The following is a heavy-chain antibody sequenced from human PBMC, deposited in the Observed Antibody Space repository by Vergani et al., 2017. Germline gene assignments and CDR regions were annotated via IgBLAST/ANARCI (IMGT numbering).Heavy chain of an antibody. D-gene: IGHD6-13*01. Sequence: QVQLQESGPGLVKPSQTLSLTCTVSGGPISSGGYYWSWIRQHPGKGLEWIGYIYYSGSTYYNPSLKSRVTISVDTSKNQFSLNLSSVTAADTAVYYCAREDKQLVRFDYWGQGTLVTVSS. CDR2: IYYSGST. CDR1: GGPISSGGYY. J-gene: IGHJ4*02. V-gene: IGHV4-31*03. CDR3: AREDKQLVRFDY.